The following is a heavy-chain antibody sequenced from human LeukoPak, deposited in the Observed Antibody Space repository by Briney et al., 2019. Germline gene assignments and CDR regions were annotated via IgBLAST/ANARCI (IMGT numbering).Heavy chain of an antibody. CDR3: ARAASGPRARFHSSSSGDAFDI. CDR1: GFTFSKYA. V-gene: IGHV3-30*14. J-gene: IGHJ3*02. CDR2: ISFDGSDV. Sequence: PGGSLRLSCAASGFTFSKYAMAWVRQAPGKGLEWVASISFDGSDVYYAASVKGRFTISRDNSKNTLYLQMNSLRAEDTAVYYCARAASGPRARFHSSSSGDAFDIWGQGTMVTVSS. D-gene: IGHD6-6*01.